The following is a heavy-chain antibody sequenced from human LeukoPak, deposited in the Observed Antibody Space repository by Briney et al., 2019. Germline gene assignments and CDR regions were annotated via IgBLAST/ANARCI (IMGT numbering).Heavy chain of an antibody. CDR1: ADSIRSSIYY. J-gene: IGHJ3*02. Sequence: PSETLSLTCTVSADSIRSSIYYWGWIRQPPGKGLEWIGSIYYNGRTYYNPSLKSRVSISVDTSKNQFSLKLSSVTAADAAVYYCARGGHDAFDIWGQGTMVTVSS. V-gene: IGHV4-39*01. CDR2: IYYNGRT. CDR3: ARGGHDAFDI. D-gene: IGHD3-3*01.